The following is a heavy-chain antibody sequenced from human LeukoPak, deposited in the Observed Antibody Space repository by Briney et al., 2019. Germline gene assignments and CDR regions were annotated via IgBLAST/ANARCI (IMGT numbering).Heavy chain of an antibody. Sequence: GGSLRLSCAASGFTFSSYSMNWVRQAPGKGLEWVSYISSSSSTIYYADSVKGRFTISRDNAKNSLYLQMNSLRDEDTAVYYCARDRNPLYGDYHFDYWDQGTLVTVSS. CDR3: ARDRNPLYGDYHFDY. V-gene: IGHV3-48*02. CDR1: GFTFSSYS. D-gene: IGHD4-17*01. CDR2: ISSSSSTI. J-gene: IGHJ4*02.